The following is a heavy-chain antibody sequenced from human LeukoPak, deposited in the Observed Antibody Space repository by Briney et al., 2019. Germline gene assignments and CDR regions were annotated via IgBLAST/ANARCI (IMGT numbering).Heavy chain of an antibody. CDR2: IYSGGST. CDR1: GFTVSSNY. J-gene: IGHJ6*02. Sequence: PGRSLRLSCAASGFTVSSNYMSWVRQAPGKGLEWVSVIYSGGSTYYADSVKGRFTISRDNSKNTLYLQMHSLRAEDTAVYYCAKPCTRRYYYGSGSYYNPPNYGMDVWGQGTTVIVSS. D-gene: IGHD3-10*01. CDR3: AKPCTRRYYYGSGSYYNPPNYGMDV. V-gene: IGHV3-53*05.